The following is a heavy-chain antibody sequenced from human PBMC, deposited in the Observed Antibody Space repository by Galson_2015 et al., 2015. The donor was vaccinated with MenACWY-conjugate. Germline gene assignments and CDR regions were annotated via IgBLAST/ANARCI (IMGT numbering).Heavy chain of an antibody. Sequence: SLRLSCAASGLTFSYNGMHWVRQAPGKGLEWVAVIWYDGSNKFYADSVRGRFTISRDNSNNMVVLQINSLRAEDTAVYYCASYPVWYTRASYSRDVWCPASPGTVSS. CDR1: GLTFSYNG. D-gene: IGHD1-14*01. CDR3: ASYPVWYTRASYSRDV. CDR2: IWYDGSNK. J-gene: IGHJ6*02. V-gene: IGHV3-33*08.